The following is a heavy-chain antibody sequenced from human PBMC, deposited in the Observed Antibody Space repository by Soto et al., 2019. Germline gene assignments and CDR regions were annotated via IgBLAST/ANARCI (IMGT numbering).Heavy chain of an antibody. Sequence: GGSLRLSCAASGFTFNSYAMSWVRQAPGKGLEWVSGISGSGYFTSYADSVKGRFTISRDNSKNSLFLQLNSLRAEDTAVYYCARGRGGRDTYNDFFDYWGQGTVVTVSS. CDR1: GFTFNSYA. J-gene: IGHJ4*02. D-gene: IGHD1-1*01. CDR2: ISGSGYFT. CDR3: ARGRGGRDTYNDFFDY. V-gene: IGHV3-23*01.